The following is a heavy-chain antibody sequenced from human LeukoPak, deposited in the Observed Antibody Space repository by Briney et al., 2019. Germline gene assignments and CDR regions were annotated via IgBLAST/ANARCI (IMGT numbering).Heavy chain of an antibody. D-gene: IGHD6-13*01. V-gene: IGHV3-7*01. Sequence: QTGGSLRLSCAASGFTVSSNYMSWVRQAPGKGLEWVANIKHDGSEKYYVDSVKGRFTISRDDAKNSMYLQMDSLRAEDTAVYYCARDRDSSGSWEINFDYWGQGTLVTVSS. CDR1: GFTVSSNY. J-gene: IGHJ4*02. CDR3: ARDRDSSGSWEINFDY. CDR2: IKHDGSEK.